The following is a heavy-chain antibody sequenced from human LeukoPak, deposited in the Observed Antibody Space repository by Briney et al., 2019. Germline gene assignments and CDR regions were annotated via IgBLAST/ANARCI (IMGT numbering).Heavy chain of an antibody. CDR3: AKVGGYSYGSLDY. CDR2: ISGSGGST. D-gene: IGHD5-18*01. J-gene: IGHJ4*02. V-gene: IGHV3-23*01. Sequence: GGSLRLSCAASGFTFSSYAMSWVSQAPGKGREWVSAISGSGGSTIYADSVKGRLTSHRDTSKNTLYLQMNSLRSEDTAVYYCAKVGGYSYGSLDYWGQGTLVTVSS. CDR1: GFTFSSYA.